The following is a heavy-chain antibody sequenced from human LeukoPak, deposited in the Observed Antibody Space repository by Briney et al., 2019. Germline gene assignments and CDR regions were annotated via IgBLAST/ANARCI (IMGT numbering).Heavy chain of an antibody. CDR3: ARVRGSYASDY. J-gene: IGHJ4*02. CDR2: ISNSGSDT. D-gene: IGHD1-26*01. Sequence: GGSLRLSCTASGFSFSDYYMSWMRQAPGKGLEWISYISNSGSDTMYAASVKGRFTISRDNAKNSLYLQMDSLRAEDTAVYYCARVRGSYASDYWGQGSLVTVSS. CDR1: GFSFSDYY. V-gene: IGHV3-11*05.